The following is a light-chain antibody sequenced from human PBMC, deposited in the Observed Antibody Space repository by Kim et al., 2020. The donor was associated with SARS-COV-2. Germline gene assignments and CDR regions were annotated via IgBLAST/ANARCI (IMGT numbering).Light chain of an antibody. V-gene: IGLV1-47*01. J-gene: IGLJ3*02. Sequence: ELTQPPSASGTPGQRVTISCSGSSSNIGSNYVYWYQQLPGTAPKLLILRNDQRPSGVPDRFSGSKSGTSASLAISGLRSEDETDYYCAAWDDSLNSPLFGGGTQLTVL. CDR1: SSNIGSNY. CDR3: AAWDDSLNSPL. CDR2: RND.